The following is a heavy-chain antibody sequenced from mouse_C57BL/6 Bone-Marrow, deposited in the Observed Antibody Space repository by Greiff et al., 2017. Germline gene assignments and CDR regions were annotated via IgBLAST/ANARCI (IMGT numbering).Heavy chain of an antibody. CDR3: ARFGYYGSSYNY. V-gene: IGHV1-81*01. Sequence: VQLQQSGAELARPGASVKLSCKASGYTFTSYGISWVKQRTGQGLEWIGEIYPRSGNTYYNEKFKGKATLTADKSSSTAYMELRSLTSEDAAVYFGARFGYYGSSYNYWGQGTTLTVSS. J-gene: IGHJ2*01. CDR2: IYPRSGNT. CDR1: GYTFTSYG. D-gene: IGHD1-1*01.